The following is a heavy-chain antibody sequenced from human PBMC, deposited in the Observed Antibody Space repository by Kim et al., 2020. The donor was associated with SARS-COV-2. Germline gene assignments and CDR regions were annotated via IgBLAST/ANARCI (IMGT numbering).Heavy chain of an antibody. V-gene: IGHV3-49*04. Sequence: GGSLRLSCTASGFTFGDYAMSWVRQAPGKGLEWVGFIRSKAYGGTTEYAASVKGRFTISRDDSKSIAYLQMNSLKTEDTAVYYCTRARGYYDFWSGYYWRSNLASFDPWGQGTLVTVSS. CDR2: IRSKAYGGTT. J-gene: IGHJ5*02. D-gene: IGHD3-3*01. CDR3: TRARGYYDFWSGYYWRSNLASFDP. CDR1: GFTFGDYA.